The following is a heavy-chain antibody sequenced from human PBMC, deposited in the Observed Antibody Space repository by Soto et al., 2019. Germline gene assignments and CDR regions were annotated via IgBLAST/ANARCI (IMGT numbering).Heavy chain of an antibody. Sequence: QVQLVQSGAEVKKLGASVKVSCKASGYTFTGFYVHWVRQAPGQGLEWMGWINPNSGGTNYAQKFQGWVTMTRDTSISTAYMELSRLRSDDTAVYYCARGTPITYWYFDLWGRGTLVTVSS. D-gene: IGHD5-12*01. CDR2: INPNSGGT. CDR1: GYTFTGFY. CDR3: ARGTPITYWYFDL. J-gene: IGHJ2*01. V-gene: IGHV1-2*04.